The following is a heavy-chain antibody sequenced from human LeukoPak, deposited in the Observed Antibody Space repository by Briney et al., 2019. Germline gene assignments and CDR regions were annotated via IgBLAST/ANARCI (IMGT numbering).Heavy chain of an antibody. CDR3: AKGRGGIAADGPPNWFDP. CDR1: GFTFSSYA. J-gene: IGHJ5*02. CDR2: ISGSGGST. V-gene: IGHV3-23*01. Sequence: GGSLRLSCAASGFTFSSYAMSWVRQAPGKGLEWVSAISGSGGSTYYADSVKGRFTISRDNSKNTLYLQMNSLRAEDTAVYYCAKGRGGIAADGPPNWFDPWGQGTLVTVSS. D-gene: IGHD6-13*01.